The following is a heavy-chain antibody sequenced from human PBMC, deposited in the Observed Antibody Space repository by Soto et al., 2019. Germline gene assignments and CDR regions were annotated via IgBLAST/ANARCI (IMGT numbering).Heavy chain of an antibody. V-gene: IGHV4-59*01. J-gene: IGHJ3*02. CDR3: ARYPIPPPGCGGDCLDAFDI. CDR2: IYYSGST. D-gene: IGHD2-21*01. CDR1: GGSISSYY. Sequence: SETLSLTCTVSGGSISSYYWSWIRQPPGKGLEWIGYIYYSGSTNYNPSLKSRVTISVDTSKNQFSLKLSSVTAADTAVYYCARYPIPPPGCGGDCLDAFDIWGQGTMVTVSS.